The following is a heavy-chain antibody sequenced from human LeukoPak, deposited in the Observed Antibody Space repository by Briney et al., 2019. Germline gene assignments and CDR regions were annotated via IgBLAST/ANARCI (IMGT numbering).Heavy chain of an antibody. D-gene: IGHD5-18*01. CDR1: GGSISSSSHY. J-gene: IGHJ4*02. CDR2: IYYSGST. CDR3: ARGKAGYSYGSYFDY. Sequence: PSETLSLTCTVSGGSISSSSHYWGWIRQPPGKGLEWIGSIYYSGSTYYNPSLKSRVTISVDTSKNQFSLKLSSVTAADTAVYYCARGKAGYSYGSYFDYWGQGTLVTVSS. V-gene: IGHV4-39*01.